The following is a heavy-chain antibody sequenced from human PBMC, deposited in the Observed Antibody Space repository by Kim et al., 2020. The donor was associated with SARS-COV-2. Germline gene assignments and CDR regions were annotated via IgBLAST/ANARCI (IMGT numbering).Heavy chain of an antibody. CDR1: GYTFTSYG. D-gene: IGHD3-22*01. CDR3: ARDSYDSSGYRLLYFDY. CDR2: ISAYNGNT. J-gene: IGHJ4*02. V-gene: IGHV1-18*01. Sequence: ASVKVSCKASGYTFTSYGISWVRQAPGQGLEWMGWISAYNGNTNYAQKLQGRVTMTTDTSTSTAYMELRSLRSDDTAVYYCARDSYDSSGYRLLYFDYWGQGTLVTVSS.